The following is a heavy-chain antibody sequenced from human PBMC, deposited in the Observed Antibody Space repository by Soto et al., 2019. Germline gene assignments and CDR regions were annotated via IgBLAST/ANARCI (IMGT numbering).Heavy chain of an antibody. CDR2: ISYDGSNK. D-gene: IGHD5-18*01. J-gene: IGHJ3*02. CDR3: AKNVIGDTVLDAFDI. Sequence: QVQLVESGGGVVQPGRSLRLSCAASGFTFSSYGMHWVRQAPGKGLEWVAVISYDGSNKYYADSVKGRFTISRDNSKNTLYLKMNSLRAEDTAVYYCAKNVIGDTVLDAFDIWGQGTMVTVSS. CDR1: GFTFSSYG. V-gene: IGHV3-30*18.